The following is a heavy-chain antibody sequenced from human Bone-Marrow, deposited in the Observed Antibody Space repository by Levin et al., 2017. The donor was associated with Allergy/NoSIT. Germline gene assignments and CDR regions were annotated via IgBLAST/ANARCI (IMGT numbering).Heavy chain of an antibody. CDR1: GFTFTRYT. D-gene: IGHD6-13*01. Sequence: GESLKISCAGSGFTFTRYTVQWVRQAPGKGLEWVAVISYDGDEKYYADSVKGRLTISRAKSNNTVYLQMDMVTIDDTGVYYCARGLKYIASAGMGFDPWGQGIQVTVSS. CDR3: ARGLKYIASAGMGFDP. V-gene: IGHV3-30*03. J-gene: IGHJ5*02. CDR2: ISYDGDEK.